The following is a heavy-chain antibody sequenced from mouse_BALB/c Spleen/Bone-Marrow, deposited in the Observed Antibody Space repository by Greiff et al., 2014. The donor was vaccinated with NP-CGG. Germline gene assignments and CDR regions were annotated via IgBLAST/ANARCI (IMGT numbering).Heavy chain of an antibody. CDR2: INPSSGYT. V-gene: IGHV1-4*01. Sequence: ESGAELARPGASVKMSCKASGYTFTSYTMHWVKQRPGQGLEWIGYINPSSGYTNYNQKFKDKATLTADKSSSTAYMQLSSLTSEDSAVYYCTRSYWYDVAWFAYWGQGTLVTVSA. CDR1: GYTFTSYT. D-gene: IGHD2-14*01. J-gene: IGHJ3*01. CDR3: TRSYWYDVAWFAY.